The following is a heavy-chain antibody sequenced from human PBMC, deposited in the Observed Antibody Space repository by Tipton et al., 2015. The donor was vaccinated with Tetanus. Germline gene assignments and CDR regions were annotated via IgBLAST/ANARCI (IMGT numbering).Heavy chain of an antibody. J-gene: IGHJ4*02. V-gene: IGHV1-2*02. CDR1: GYTFIGYY. Sequence: QSGAEVKKPGASVKVSCKTSGYTFIGYYMHWVRQAPGQGLEWMGWINPNTGGTNYAQKFQGRITMTRDTSISTAYMELSSLTSDDTAVYFCARGHSPLYNWNFGYFDFWGQGTLVTVSS. CDR3: ARGHSPLYNWNFGYFDF. D-gene: IGHD1-7*01. CDR2: INPNTGGT.